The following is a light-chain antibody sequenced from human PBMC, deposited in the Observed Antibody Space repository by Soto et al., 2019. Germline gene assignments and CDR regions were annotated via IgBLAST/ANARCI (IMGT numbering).Light chain of an antibody. CDR1: SSDVGGYNY. J-gene: IGLJ2*01. Sequence: QSVLTQPASVSGSPGQSITISCTGTSSDVGGYNYVSWYQQYPGKVPKLMIYDVSSRPSGVSNRFSGSKSGNTASLTISGLQADDEADYYCSSYARNTPVLFGGGTQLTVL. CDR3: SSYARNTPVL. CDR2: DVS. V-gene: IGLV2-14*03.